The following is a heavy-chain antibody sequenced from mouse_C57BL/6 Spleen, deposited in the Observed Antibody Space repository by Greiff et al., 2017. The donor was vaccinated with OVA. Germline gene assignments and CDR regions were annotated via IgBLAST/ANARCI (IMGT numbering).Heavy chain of an antibody. CDR2: ISSGSSTI. J-gene: IGHJ3*01. V-gene: IGHV5-17*01. CDR3: ARPVYYGNIQGFAY. Sequence: EVKLVESGGGLVKPGGSLKLSCAASGFTFSDYGMHWVRQAPEKGLEWVAYISSGSSTIYYADTVKGRFTISRDNAKNTLFLQMTSLRSEDTAMYYCARPVYYGNIQGFAYWGQGTLVTVSA. CDR1: GFTFSDYG. D-gene: IGHD2-1*01.